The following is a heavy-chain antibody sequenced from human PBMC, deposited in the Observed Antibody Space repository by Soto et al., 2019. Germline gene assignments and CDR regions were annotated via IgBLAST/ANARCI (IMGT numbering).Heavy chain of an antibody. V-gene: IGHV4-30-2*01. Sequence: PSETRSLTCGVFGGASYGGGYSGSGIRQPPGKGLEWIGYIYHSGSTYYNPSLKSRVTISVDTSKNQFSLKLSSVTAADTAVYYCASKRGNYLDYSGRGALVTVSS. CDR2: IYHSGST. J-gene: IGHJ4*02. CDR3: ASKRGNYLDY. D-gene: IGHD3-16*01. CDR1: GGASYGGGYS.